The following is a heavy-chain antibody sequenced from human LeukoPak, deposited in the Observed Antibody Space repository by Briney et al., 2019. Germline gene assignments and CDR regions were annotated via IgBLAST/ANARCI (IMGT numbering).Heavy chain of an antibody. Sequence: SVKVSCKASGGTFSSYAISWVRQAPGQGREWMGRIIPIFGTANYAQKLQGGVTITPDESTSTAYMELSSLGSEDTAVYYCAREPAPGMVATRSPPDAFDIWGQGTMVTVSS. D-gene: IGHD5-12*01. CDR1: GGTFSSYA. CDR2: IIPIFGTA. CDR3: AREPAPGMVATRSPPDAFDI. J-gene: IGHJ3*02. V-gene: IGHV1-69*13.